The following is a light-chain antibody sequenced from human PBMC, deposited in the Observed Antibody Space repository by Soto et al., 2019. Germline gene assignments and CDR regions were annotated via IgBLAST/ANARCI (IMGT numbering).Light chain of an antibody. CDR3: QSYDSSSWV. Sequence: QSVLTQPPSVSGAPWQRVTISCTGSSSNIGAGFHVHWYQQLPGTAPKLLIYANTNRPSGVPDRFSGSKSGTSASLAITGLQAEDEADYYCQSYDSSSWVFGGGTKVTVL. CDR1: SSNIGAGFH. V-gene: IGLV1-40*01. J-gene: IGLJ3*02. CDR2: ANT.